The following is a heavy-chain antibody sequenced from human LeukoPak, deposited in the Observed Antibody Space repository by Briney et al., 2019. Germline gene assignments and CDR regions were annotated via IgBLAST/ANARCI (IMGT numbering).Heavy chain of an antibody. CDR3: VKGCSYTGCYTSEN. J-gene: IGHJ4*02. CDR1: GFTFSSYA. D-gene: IGHD2-15*01. CDR2: ISGSGGST. V-gene: IGHV3-23*01. Sequence: GGSLRLSCAASGFTFSSYAMSWVRQAPGKGLEWVSAISGSGGSTYYADSVKGRFTISRDDSKNTLYMQMNSLRVEDTAVYYCVKGCSYTGCYTSENWGQGTLVTVSS.